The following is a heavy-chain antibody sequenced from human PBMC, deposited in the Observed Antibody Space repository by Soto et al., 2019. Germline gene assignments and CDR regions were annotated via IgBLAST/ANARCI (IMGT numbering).Heavy chain of an antibody. CDR1: GATFSSYA. V-gene: IGHV1-69*06. D-gene: IGHD6-13*01. J-gene: IGHJ5*02. CDR3: ARDEAIAAAGT. Sequence: SVKVSCKASGATFSSYAISWVRQAPGQGLEWMGGIIPIFGTANYAQKFQGRVTITADKSTSTAYMELSSLRSEDTAVYYCARDEAIAAAGTWGQGTVVTVCS. CDR2: IIPIFGTA.